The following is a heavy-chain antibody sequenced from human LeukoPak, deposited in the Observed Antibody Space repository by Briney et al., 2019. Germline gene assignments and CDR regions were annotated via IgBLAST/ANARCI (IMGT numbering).Heavy chain of an antibody. Sequence: PSETLSLTCTVSGGSISSGGYYWSWIRQHPGKGLEWIGYIYYSGSTYYNPSLKSRVTISVDTSKNQFSLKLSSVTAADTAVYYCARISGPAEWPTVGYWGQGTLVTVSS. CDR2: IYYSGST. V-gene: IGHV4-31*03. J-gene: IGHJ4*02. CDR1: GGSISSGGYY. D-gene: IGHD3-3*01. CDR3: ARISGPAEWPTVGY.